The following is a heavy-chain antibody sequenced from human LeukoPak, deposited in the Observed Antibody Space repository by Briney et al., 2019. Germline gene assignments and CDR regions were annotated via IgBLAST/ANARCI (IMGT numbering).Heavy chain of an antibody. D-gene: IGHD3-3*01. CDR3: AKVWADYDFWSAYYWYFDL. V-gene: IGHV3-23*01. J-gene: IGHJ2*01. Sequence: PGGSLRLSCAASGFTFSSYAMSWVRQAPGKGLEGVSAVSGNGAGTFYTDSVKGRFTISRDNSRHTLYLQMDSLRAEDTAVYYCAKVWADYDFWSAYYWYFDLWGRGTLVTVSS. CDR1: GFTFSSYA. CDR2: VSGNGAGT.